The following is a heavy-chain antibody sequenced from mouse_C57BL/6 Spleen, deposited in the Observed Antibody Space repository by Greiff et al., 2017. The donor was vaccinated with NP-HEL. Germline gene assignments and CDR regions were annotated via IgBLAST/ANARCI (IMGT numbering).Heavy chain of an antibody. CDR2: IWSDGST. V-gene: IGHV2-6*02. D-gene: IGHD1-1*01. J-gene: IGHJ4*01. CDR3: ARNYGSSYDAMDY. Sequence: VKLVESGPGLVAPSQSLSITCTVSGFSLTSYGVHWVRQPPGKGLEWLVVIWSDGSTTYNSALKSRLSISKDNSKSQVFLKMNSLQTDDTAMYYCARNYGSSYDAMDYWGQGTSVTVSS. CDR1: GFSLTSYG.